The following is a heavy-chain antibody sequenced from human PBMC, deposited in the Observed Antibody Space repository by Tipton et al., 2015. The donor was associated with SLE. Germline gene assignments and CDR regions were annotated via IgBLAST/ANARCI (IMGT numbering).Heavy chain of an antibody. CDR2: IFGDGST. V-gene: IGHV3-53*01. CDR3: ARVDRSFSYDTSGTYGYYYYIDV. D-gene: IGHD3-22*01. Sequence: SLRLSCEASGFTGSSNSMTWVRQAPGKRLEWVSLIFGDGSTYYADFVKGRFTISGDVLQMNSLRVEDSATYYCARVDRSFSYDTSGTYGYYYYIDVWGKGTTVTVSS. CDR1: GFTGSSNS. J-gene: IGHJ6*03.